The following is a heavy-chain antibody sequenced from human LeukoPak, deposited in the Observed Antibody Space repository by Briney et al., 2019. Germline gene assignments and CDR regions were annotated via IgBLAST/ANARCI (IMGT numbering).Heavy chain of an antibody. V-gene: IGHV1-69*02. CDR2: IIPILGIA. CDR1: GGTFSSYT. J-gene: IGHJ4*02. D-gene: IGHD6-19*01. Sequence: SVKVSCKASGGTFSSYTISWVRQAPGQGLEWMGRIIPILGIANYAQKFQGRVTITADKSTSTAYMELSSLRSEDTAVYYCARESIAVAGSFDYWGQGTLVTVSP. CDR3: ARESIAVAGSFDY.